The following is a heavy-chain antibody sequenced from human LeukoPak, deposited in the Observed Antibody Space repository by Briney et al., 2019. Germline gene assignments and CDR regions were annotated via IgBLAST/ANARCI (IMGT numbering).Heavy chain of an antibody. CDR2: ISSSAGTT. D-gene: IGHD5-18*01. CDR1: GFTFSSYE. CDR3: ARQQQQLWYD. V-gene: IGHV3-48*03. J-gene: IGHJ4*02. Sequence: GRSLRLSCAASGFTFSSYEMNWVRQAPGKGLEWVSYISSSAGTTYYADSVKGRFTISRDNAKNSLYLQMNSLRAEDTAVYFCARQQQQLWYDWGQGTLVTVSS.